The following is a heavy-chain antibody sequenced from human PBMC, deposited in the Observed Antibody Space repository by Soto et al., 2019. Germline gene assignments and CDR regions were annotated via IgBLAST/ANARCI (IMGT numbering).Heavy chain of an antibody. J-gene: IGHJ4*02. V-gene: IGHV4-59*08. CDR3: ATHSNRNYGLYYFDY. Sequence: SGTPFLTRTFSGGSVSSYYWGLIPQAPGKGLEWIGYIYYSGSTKYKPSLKSRVTISVDTSKNQFSLKVTSATAADTAVYYCATHSNRNYGLYYFDYWGLGALVTVSS. CDR1: GGSVSSYY. CDR2: IYYSGST. D-gene: IGHD4-4*01.